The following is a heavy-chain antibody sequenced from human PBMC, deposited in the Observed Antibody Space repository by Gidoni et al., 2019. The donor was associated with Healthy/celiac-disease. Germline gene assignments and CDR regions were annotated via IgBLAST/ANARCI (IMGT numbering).Heavy chain of an antibody. CDR2: IIPIFGTA. V-gene: IGHV1-69*01. CDR3: ASTTCIAVDGCWFDP. J-gene: IGHJ5*02. D-gene: IGHD6-19*01. Sequence: QVQLVQSGAEVKKPGSSVTVPCKASGATFSSYAISRLRQAPGQGLEWTGGIIPIFGTANYAQKFQGRVTITADESTSTAYMELSSLRSEDTAVYYCASTTCIAVDGCWFDPWGQGTLVTVSS. CDR1: GATFSSYA.